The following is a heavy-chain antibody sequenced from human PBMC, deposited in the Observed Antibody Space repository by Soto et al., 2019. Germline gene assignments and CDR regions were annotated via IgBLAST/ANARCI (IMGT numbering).Heavy chain of an antibody. J-gene: IGHJ4*02. Sequence: EVQLLESGGGLVQPGGSLRLSCAASGFTFSSYAMRWVRQAPGKGLEWVSAISGSGDSTYYADSVKGRFTLSRDNSKNTVYLQMNSLRGEDTAVYYCARRGSGSYYDYWGQGTLVTVSS. CDR1: GFTFSSYA. CDR3: ARRGSGSYYDY. V-gene: IGHV3-23*01. D-gene: IGHD1-26*01. CDR2: ISGSGDST.